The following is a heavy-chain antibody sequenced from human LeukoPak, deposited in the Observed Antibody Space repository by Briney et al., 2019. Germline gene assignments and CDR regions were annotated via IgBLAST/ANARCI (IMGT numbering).Heavy chain of an antibody. J-gene: IGHJ4*02. CDR3: ARDRVRGTNYDFWSGYSTFGY. Sequence: SVKVSCKASGGTFSSYAISWVRQAPGQGLEWMGGIIPIFGTANYAQKFQGRVTITADESTSTAYMELSSLRSEDTAVYYCARDRVRGTNYDFWSGYSTFGYWGQGTLVTVSS. V-gene: IGHV1-69*13. D-gene: IGHD3-3*01. CDR2: IIPIFGTA. CDR1: GGTFSSYA.